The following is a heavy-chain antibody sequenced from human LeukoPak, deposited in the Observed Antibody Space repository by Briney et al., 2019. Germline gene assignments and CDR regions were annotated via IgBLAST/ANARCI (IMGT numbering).Heavy chain of an antibody. D-gene: IGHD5/OR15-5a*01. V-gene: IGHV3-11*05. Sequence: GGSLRLSCAASGFTFSDYYMSWIRQAPGKGLEWISYISSSSSYTNYVDSVKGRFTISKDNAKNSLYLQMNSLRAEDTAVYYCVRAVSVSSYYFDCWGQGTLVTVSS. CDR3: VRAVSVSSYYFDC. CDR1: GFTFSDYY. J-gene: IGHJ4*02. CDR2: ISSSSSYT.